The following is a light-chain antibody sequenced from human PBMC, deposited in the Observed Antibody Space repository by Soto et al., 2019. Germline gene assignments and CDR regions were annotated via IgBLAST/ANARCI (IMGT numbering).Light chain of an antibody. CDR3: SSYAGSNMGV. CDR1: SSDVGGYKF. Sequence: QSVLTQPPSASGSPGQSVAISCTGTSSDVGGYKFVSWYQQHPVKAPKLIIYEVSQRPSGVPDRFPASKSGDTASLTVSGLRAEDEADYYCSSYAGSNMGVFGSGTKVTGL. V-gene: IGLV2-8*01. J-gene: IGLJ1*01. CDR2: EVS.